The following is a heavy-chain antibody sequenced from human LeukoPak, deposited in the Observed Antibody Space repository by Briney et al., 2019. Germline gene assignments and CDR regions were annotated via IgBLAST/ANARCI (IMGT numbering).Heavy chain of an antibody. V-gene: IGHV3-74*01. CDR2: LNTDGSST. J-gene: IGHJ4*02. CDR1: GFTFSSYW. CDR3: ARQRGRIGYYLPPVDY. D-gene: IGHD3-22*01. Sequence: GGSLRLSCAASGFTFSSYWMHWVRQVPGKGLVWVSRLNTDGSSTSYADSVKGRFTISRDNARNTLYLQMNSLRAEDTAVYYCARQRGRIGYYLPPVDYWGQGTLVTVSS.